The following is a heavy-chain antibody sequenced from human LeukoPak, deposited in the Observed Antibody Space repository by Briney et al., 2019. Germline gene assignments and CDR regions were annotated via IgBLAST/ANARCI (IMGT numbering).Heavy chain of an antibody. CDR1: GGSISSYY. J-gene: IGHJ4*02. CDR3: ARKTYYYDSSGYGY. Sequence: HSETLSLTCTVSGGSISSYYWSWIRQPPGKGLEWIGYIYYSGSTNYNPSLKSRVTISVDTSKNQFSLKLSSVTAADTAVYYCARKTYYYDSSGYGYWGQGTLVTVSS. CDR2: IYYSGST. D-gene: IGHD3-22*01. V-gene: IGHV4-59*01.